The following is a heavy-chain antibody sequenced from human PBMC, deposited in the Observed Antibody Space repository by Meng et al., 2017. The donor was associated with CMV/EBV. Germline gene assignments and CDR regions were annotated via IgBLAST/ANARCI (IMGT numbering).Heavy chain of an antibody. V-gene: IGHV3-23*03. CDR2: IYSGGSST. CDR3: AKELLRMVASVGFDY. CDR1: GFTFSSYA. Sequence: GESLKISCAASGFTFSSYAMSWVRQAPGKGLEWVSVIYSGGSSTYYADSVKGRFTISRDNSKNTLYLQMNSLRAEDTAVYYCAKELLRMVASVGFDYWGQGTLVTVSS. J-gene: IGHJ4*02. D-gene: IGHD5-12*01.